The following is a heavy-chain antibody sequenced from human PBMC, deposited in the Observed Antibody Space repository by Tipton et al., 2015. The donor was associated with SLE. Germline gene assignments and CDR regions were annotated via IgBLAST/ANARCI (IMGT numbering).Heavy chain of an antibody. Sequence: SLRLSCAASGFTFSSYAMHWVRQAPGKGLEWVAVISYDGGNKYYADSVKGRFTISRDNSKNTLYLQMNSLRAEDTAVYYCAKDQSRISAMDVWGKGTTVTVSS. D-gene: IGHD2-15*01. V-gene: IGHV3-30-3*01. CDR2: ISYDGGNK. J-gene: IGHJ6*04. CDR1: GFTFSSYA. CDR3: AKDQSRISAMDV.